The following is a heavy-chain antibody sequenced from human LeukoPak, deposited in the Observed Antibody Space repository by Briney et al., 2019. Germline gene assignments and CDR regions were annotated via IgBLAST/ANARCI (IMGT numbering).Heavy chain of an antibody. CDR2: ISGDGITV. CDR3: ARDYCSSTSCLFDY. Sequence: GGSLRLSCAASGFTFSSSALSWVRQAPGRGLEWVSAISGDGITVFYADSVKGRFTISRDNSKNTLFLQMYSLRAEDTAVYYCARDYCSSTSCLFDYWGQGTLVTVSS. D-gene: IGHD2-2*01. V-gene: IGHV3-23*01. CDR1: GFTFSSSA. J-gene: IGHJ4*02.